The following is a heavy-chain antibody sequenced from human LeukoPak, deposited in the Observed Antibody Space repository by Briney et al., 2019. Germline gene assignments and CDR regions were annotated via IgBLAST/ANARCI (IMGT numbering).Heavy chain of an antibody. J-gene: IGHJ6*02. Sequence: KPSETLSLTCTVSGGSISSSSYYWGWIRQPPGKGLEWIGSISYSGSTYHNLSLKSRVTISVDTSKNQFSLKLSSVTAADTAEYYCAKLVNIVATVSGMDVWGQGTTVTVSS. D-gene: IGHD5-12*01. V-gene: IGHV4-39*01. CDR2: ISYSGST. CDR3: AKLVNIVATVSGMDV. CDR1: GGSISSSSYY.